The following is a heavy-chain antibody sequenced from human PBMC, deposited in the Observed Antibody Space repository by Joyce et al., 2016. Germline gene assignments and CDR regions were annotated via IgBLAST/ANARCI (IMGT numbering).Heavy chain of an antibody. D-gene: IGHD1-26*01. CDR2: MNPTSGDT. V-gene: IGHV1-8*01. CDR1: GYTLTNYD. CDR3: ARGTGSYDY. Sequence: QVQLVQSGAEVKRPGASVKISCKASGYTLTNYDINWVRKATGQGLELMGWMNPTSGDTGYAQSFQGRVIMTRSTSINTAYMELTSLRSEDTAVYYCARGTGSYDYWGQGTLVTVSS. J-gene: IGHJ4*02.